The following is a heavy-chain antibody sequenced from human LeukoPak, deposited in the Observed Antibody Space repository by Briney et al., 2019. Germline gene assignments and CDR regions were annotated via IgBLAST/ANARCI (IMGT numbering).Heavy chain of an antibody. Sequence: SGTLSLTCTVSGGSINKYYWSWIRQSPGKGLEWLGYVHDSAGTIYNPSLKSRVTISLGTSKTQFSLKVTSVTTADTAVYYCAKGRKDFDTNLGPFDSWGQGILVTVPS. V-gene: IGHV4-59*01. CDR3: AKGRKDFDTNLGPFDS. J-gene: IGHJ4*02. D-gene: IGHD3-9*01. CDR1: GGSINKYY. CDR2: VHDSAGT.